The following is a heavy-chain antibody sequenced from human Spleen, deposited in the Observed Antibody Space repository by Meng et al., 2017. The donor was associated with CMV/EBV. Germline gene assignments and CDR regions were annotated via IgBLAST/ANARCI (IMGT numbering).Heavy chain of an antibody. J-gene: IGHJ6*02. V-gene: IGHV1-8*01. D-gene: IGHD3-16*01. CDR1: GYTFTSYD. CDR2: MNPNSGNT. CDR3: ARDGVQSFYYYYGMDV. Sequence: ASVKVSCKASGYTFTSYDINWVRQATGQGLEWMGWMNPNSGNTGYAQKFQGGVTMTRNTSISTAYMELSSLRSDDTAVYYCARDGVQSFYYYYGMDVWGQGTTVTVSS.